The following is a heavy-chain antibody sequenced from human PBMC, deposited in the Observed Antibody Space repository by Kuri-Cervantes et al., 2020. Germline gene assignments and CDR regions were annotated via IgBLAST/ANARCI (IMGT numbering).Heavy chain of an antibody. CDR3: AKVSRVSSGYYYSADAFDI. CDR2: ISSSGRTI. CDR1: GFTFSSYE. V-gene: IGHV3-48*03. D-gene: IGHD3-22*01. Sequence: GTLTLPFAASGFTFSSYEMNWSRQAPGKGLEWFSYISSSGRTIYYPDSVKGRFTISRDNAKNSLYLQMNSLRAEDTALYYCAKVSRVSSGYYYSADAFDIWGQGTMVTVSS. J-gene: IGHJ3*02.